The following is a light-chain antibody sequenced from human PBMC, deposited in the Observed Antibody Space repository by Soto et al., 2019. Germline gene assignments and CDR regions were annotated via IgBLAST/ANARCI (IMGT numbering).Light chain of an antibody. CDR1: QSVSSSY. CDR2: GAS. Sequence: EIVLTQSPGTLSLSPGERATLSCRASQSVSSSYLAWYQQKPGQAPRLLFYGASSRATGIPDRFSGSGSGTDFTLTISRLEPEDFAVYYCQQYGSSPWTFDQGTKVEIK. J-gene: IGKJ1*01. V-gene: IGKV3-20*01. CDR3: QQYGSSPWT.